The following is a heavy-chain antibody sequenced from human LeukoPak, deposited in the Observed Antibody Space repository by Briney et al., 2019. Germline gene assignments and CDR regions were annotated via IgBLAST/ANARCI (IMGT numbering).Heavy chain of an antibody. J-gene: IGHJ4*02. D-gene: IGHD6-19*01. Sequence: SETLSLTCAVYGGSLSGYYWSWIRQPPGKGLEWIGEINHSGSTNYNPSLKSRVTISVDTSKNQFSLKLSSVTAADTAVYYCTVSGWEPFDYWGQGTLVTVSS. V-gene: IGHV4-34*01. CDR3: TVSGWEPFDY. CDR2: INHSGST. CDR1: GGSLSGYY.